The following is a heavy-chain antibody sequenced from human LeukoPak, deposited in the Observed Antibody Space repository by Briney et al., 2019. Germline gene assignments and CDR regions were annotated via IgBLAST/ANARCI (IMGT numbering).Heavy chain of an antibody. V-gene: IGHV3-21*01. Sequence: PGGSLRLSCAASRFTFSSYSMNWVRQAPGKGLEWVSSISSSSYIYYADSVKGRFTISRDNAKNSLYLQMNSLRAEDTAVYYCAREADFYFDYWGQGTQVTVSS. D-gene: IGHD3-3*01. J-gene: IGHJ4*02. CDR1: RFTFSSYS. CDR3: AREADFYFDY. CDR2: ISSSSYI.